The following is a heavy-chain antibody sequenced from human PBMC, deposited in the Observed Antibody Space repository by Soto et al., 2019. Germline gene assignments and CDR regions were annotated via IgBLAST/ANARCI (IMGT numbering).Heavy chain of an antibody. CDR2: ISAHNGNT. CDR3: ARGRYGDY. CDR1: GYGFTTYG. Sequence: QIHLVQSGAEVKKPGASVKVSCKGSGYGFTTYGITWVRQAPGQGLEWMAWISAHNGNTNYAQKLQGRVTVTRDTSTSTAYMELRGLRSDDTAVEYCARGRYGDYWGQGALVTVSS. D-gene: IGHD1-1*01. V-gene: IGHV1-18*01. J-gene: IGHJ4*02.